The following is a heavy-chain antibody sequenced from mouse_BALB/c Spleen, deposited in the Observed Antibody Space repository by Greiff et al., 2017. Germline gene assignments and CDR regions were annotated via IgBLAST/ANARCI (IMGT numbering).Heavy chain of an antibody. CDR3: KEGCYYRYYGWFAY. CDR2: IDPENGDT. V-gene: IGHV14-4*02. CDR1: GFNIKDYY. J-gene: IGHJ3*01. Sequence: VQLQQSGAELVRSGASVKLSCTASGFNIKDYYMHWVKQRPEQGLEWIGWIDPENGDTEYAPKFQGKATMTADTSSNTAYLQLSSLTSEDTAVYYGKEGCYYRYYGWFAYWGQGTLVTVSA. D-gene: IGHD2-14*01.